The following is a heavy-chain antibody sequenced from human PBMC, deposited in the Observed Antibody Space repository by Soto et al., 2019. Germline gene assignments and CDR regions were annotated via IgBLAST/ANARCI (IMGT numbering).Heavy chain of an antibody. J-gene: IGHJ6*02. V-gene: IGHV4-59*08. Sequence: SETLSLTCTVSGGSISSYYWSWIRQPPGKGLEWIGYIYYSGSTNYNPSLKSRVNKSVDTSKNQFSLKLSSVTAADTAVYYCARHDFWSGSVYGMDVWGQGTTVTVSS. CDR2: IYYSGST. CDR1: GGSISSYY. D-gene: IGHD3-3*01. CDR3: ARHDFWSGSVYGMDV.